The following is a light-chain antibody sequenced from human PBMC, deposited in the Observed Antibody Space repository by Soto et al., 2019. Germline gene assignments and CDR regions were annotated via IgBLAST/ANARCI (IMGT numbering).Light chain of an antibody. Sequence: GDIVTITCRASQSVSDWLAWYQQKPGNPPKLLIYDTSRLESAVPGRFSGSGSGTEFTLIISSLEPEDFAFYYCQQGNTWPWTFGQGTKVDIK. CDR2: DTS. V-gene: IGKV1-5*01. CDR1: QSVSDW. CDR3: QQGNTWPWT. J-gene: IGKJ1*01.